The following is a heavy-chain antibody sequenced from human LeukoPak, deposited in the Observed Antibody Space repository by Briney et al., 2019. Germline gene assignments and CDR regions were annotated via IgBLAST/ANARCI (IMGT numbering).Heavy chain of an antibody. D-gene: IGHD1-26*01. J-gene: IGHJ4*02. CDR2: ISGSGGST. V-gene: IGHV3-23*01. CDR3: ATSGSYSTGYFDY. Sequence: PGGSLRLSCAASGFTFSSYAMSWVRQAPGKGLEWVSGISGSGGSTYYADSVKGRFTISRDNSKNTLYLQMNSLRAEDTAVYYCATSGSYSTGYFDYWGQGTLVTVSS. CDR1: GFTFSSYA.